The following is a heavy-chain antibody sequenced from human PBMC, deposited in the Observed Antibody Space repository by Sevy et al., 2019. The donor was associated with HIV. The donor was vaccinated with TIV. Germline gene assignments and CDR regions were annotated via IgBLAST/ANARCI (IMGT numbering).Heavy chain of an antibody. Sequence: ASVKVSCKASGYTFTSYGISWVRQAPGQGLEWMGWISAYNGNTNYAQKLQGRVTMTTDTSTSTAYMELRSLRSDDTAVYYCARGDYGSGSYYKPVDYWGQGTLVTVSS. CDR2: ISAYNGNT. J-gene: IGHJ4*02. V-gene: IGHV1-18*01. D-gene: IGHD3-10*01. CDR3: ARGDYGSGSYYKPVDY. CDR1: GYTFTSYG.